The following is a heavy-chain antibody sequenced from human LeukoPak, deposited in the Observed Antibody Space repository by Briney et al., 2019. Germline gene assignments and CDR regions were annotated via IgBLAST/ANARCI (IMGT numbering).Heavy chain of an antibody. CDR3: ARDYGDYGRNYYGMDV. Sequence: ASETLSLTCTVSGGSISSYYWSWIRQPPGKGLEWVGYIYYSGSTNYNPSLKSRVTISVDTSKNQFSLKLSSVTAADTAVYYCARDYGDYGRNYYGMDVWGQGTTVTVSS. D-gene: IGHD4-17*01. CDR1: GGSISSYY. J-gene: IGHJ6*02. V-gene: IGHV4-59*01. CDR2: IYYSGST.